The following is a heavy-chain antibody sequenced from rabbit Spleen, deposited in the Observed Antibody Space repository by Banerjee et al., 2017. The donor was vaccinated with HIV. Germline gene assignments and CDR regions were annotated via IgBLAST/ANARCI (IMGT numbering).Heavy chain of an antibody. J-gene: IGHJ4*01. Sequence: QSLEESGGDLVKPGASLTLTCKASGFDFTVTYYMCWVRQAPGKGLEWIACIDTGSGSTDYASWVNGRFTISKTSSTTVDLKMTSLTAADTATYFCARNAGAAGNGYAPVWGPGTLVTVS. CDR2: IDTGSGST. V-gene: IGHV1S40*01. D-gene: IGHD6-1*01. CDR1: GFDFTVTYY. CDR3: ARNAGAAGNGYAPV.